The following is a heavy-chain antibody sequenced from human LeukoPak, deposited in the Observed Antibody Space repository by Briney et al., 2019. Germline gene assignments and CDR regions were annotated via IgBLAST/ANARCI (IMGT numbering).Heavy chain of an antibody. Sequence: SEALSLTCTVSGGSIRSGGYYGSWIRQPPGKGLEWIGYIYYSGSTKYNPSLKSRVTISVDTSKNQFPLTLSSVTAADTAVYYCARHGVGRGGDFDYWGQGTLVTVSS. V-gene: IGHV4-61*08. CDR1: GGSIRSGGYY. J-gene: IGHJ4*02. D-gene: IGHD3-10*01. CDR3: ARHGVGRGGDFDY. CDR2: IYYSGST.